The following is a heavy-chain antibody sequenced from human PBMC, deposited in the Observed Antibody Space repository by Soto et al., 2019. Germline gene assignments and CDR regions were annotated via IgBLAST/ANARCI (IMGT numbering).Heavy chain of an antibody. Sequence: PSETLSLTCAVYGGSFSGYYWSWIRQPPGKGLEWIGEINHSGSTNYNPSLKSRVTISVDTSKNQFSLKLSSVTAADTAVYYCARGLDILTGYYRGYDYYGMDVWGQGTTVTVS. CDR2: INHSGST. D-gene: IGHD3-9*01. J-gene: IGHJ6*02. CDR1: GGSFSGYY. CDR3: ARGLDILTGYYRGYDYYGMDV. V-gene: IGHV4-34*01.